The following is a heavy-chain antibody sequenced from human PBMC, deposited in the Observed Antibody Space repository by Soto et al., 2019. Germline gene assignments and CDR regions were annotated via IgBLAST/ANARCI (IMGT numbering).Heavy chain of an antibody. D-gene: IGHD3-3*01. Sequence: GGSLRLSCAASGLTFSSYWMHWVRQAPGKGLVWVSRINSDGSSTSYADSVKGRFTISRDNAKNTLYLQMNSLRAEDTAVYYCARAHDFWGGYYLSWGMDVWGQGTTVTVSS. CDR2: INSDGSST. J-gene: IGHJ6*02. CDR1: GLTFSSYW. CDR3: ARAHDFWGGYYLSWGMDV. V-gene: IGHV3-74*01.